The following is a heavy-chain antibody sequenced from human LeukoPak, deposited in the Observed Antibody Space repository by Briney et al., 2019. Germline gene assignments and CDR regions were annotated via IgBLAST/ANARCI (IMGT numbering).Heavy chain of an antibody. Sequence: GGSLRLSCAASGFTFSSYGMHWVRQAPGKGLEWVAFIRYDGSNKYYADSVKGRFTISRDDSKNTLYLQMNSLRAEDTAVYYCAKGHGSGSYYDLDYWGQGTLVTVSS. CDR1: GFTFSSYG. CDR2: IRYDGSNK. D-gene: IGHD3-10*01. V-gene: IGHV3-30*02. J-gene: IGHJ4*02. CDR3: AKGHGSGSYYDLDY.